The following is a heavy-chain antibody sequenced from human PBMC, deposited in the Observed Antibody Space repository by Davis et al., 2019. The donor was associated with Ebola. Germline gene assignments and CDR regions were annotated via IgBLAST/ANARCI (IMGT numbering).Heavy chain of an antibody. CDR3: ARDLYYDFWSHYYFSTRPPKNYGMDV. CDR2: INSDGYTT. J-gene: IGHJ6*02. CDR1: GFTFSSYW. D-gene: IGHD3-3*01. V-gene: IGHV3-74*01. Sequence: GESLKISCAASGFTFSSYWMHWVRQAPGKGLVWVARINSDGYTTTYADSVKGRFTISRDNAKNTLSLQMNSLRAEDTAVYYCARDLYYDFWSHYYFSTRPPKNYGMDVWGQGTTVTVAS.